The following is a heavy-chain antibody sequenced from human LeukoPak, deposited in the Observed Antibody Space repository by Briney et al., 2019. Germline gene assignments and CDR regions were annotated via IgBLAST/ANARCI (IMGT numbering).Heavy chain of an antibody. Sequence: GGSLRLSCAASGFTFSSYWMNWARQAPGKGLEWVASINHNGNVNYYVDSVKSRFTISRDNAKNSLYPQMSNLRAEDTAVYFCARGGGLDVWGHGATVTVSS. D-gene: IGHD3-16*01. CDR1: GFTFSSYW. V-gene: IGHV3-7*03. CDR2: INHNGNVN. J-gene: IGHJ6*02. CDR3: ARGGGLDV.